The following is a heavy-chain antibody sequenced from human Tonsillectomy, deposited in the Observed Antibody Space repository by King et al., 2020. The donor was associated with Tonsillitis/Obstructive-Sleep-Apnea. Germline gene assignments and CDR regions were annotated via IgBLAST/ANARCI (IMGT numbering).Heavy chain of an antibody. CDR3: AKDGATVVRLAYYLDY. J-gene: IGHJ4*02. Sequence: VQLVESGGGVVQPGRSLRLSCAASGFTFSSYGMHWVRQAPGKGLEWVAVISYDGSNKYYADSVKGRFTISRDNSKNTLYLQMNSLRAEDTAVYYCAKDGATVVRLAYYLDYWGQGTLVTVSS. D-gene: IGHD4-23*01. V-gene: IGHV3-30*18. CDR1: GFTFSSYG. CDR2: ISYDGSNK.